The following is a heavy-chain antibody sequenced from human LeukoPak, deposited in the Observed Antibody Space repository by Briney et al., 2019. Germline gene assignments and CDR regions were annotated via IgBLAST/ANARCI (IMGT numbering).Heavy chain of an antibody. CDR3: ARVHSDGFVPYY. Sequence: GGSLRLSCAASGFTFSSYGIHWVRQAPGKGLEWVAVIWYDGSNTYYADSVKGRFTISRDNSKNTLYLQMNTLRAEDTAVYYCARVHSDGFVPYYGGRGTLVTVS. CDR1: GFTFSSYG. J-gene: IGHJ4*02. V-gene: IGHV3-33*01. CDR2: IWYDGSNT. D-gene: IGHD3-10*01.